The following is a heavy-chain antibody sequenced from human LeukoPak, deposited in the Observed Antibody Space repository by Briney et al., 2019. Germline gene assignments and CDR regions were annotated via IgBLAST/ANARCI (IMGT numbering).Heavy chain of an antibody. CDR1: GDSVSSNSAA. J-gene: IGHJ5*02. Sequence: SQTLSLTCAISGDSVSSNSAAWNWIRQSPSGGLEWLGRTYYRSRWYNDYAASVKSRMTINPDTSKNPSSLQLNSVTPEDTAVYYCARGEFSSGWLTWGQGTLVAVSS. CDR3: ARGEFSSGWLT. V-gene: IGHV6-1*01. CDR2: TYYRSRWYN. D-gene: IGHD6-19*01.